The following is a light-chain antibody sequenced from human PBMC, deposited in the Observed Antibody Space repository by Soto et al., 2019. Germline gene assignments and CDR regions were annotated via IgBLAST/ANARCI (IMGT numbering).Light chain of an antibody. J-gene: IGKJ3*01. CDR1: QSVLHSSNNKKN. V-gene: IGKV4-1*01. Sequence: DIVMTQSPDSLAVSLGERATINCKSSQSVLHSSNNKKNLAWYQQKTGQPPKLLIFWSSTRESGVPDRFSGSGSGTDFTLTISSLQAEDVAEYYCQQYYSSPFTFGPGTRVDIK. CDR2: WSS. CDR3: QQYYSSPFT.